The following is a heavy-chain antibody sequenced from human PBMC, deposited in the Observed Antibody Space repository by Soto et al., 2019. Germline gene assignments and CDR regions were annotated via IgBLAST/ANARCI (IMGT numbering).Heavy chain of an antibody. CDR3: AKAQSGVRRNYGMDV. J-gene: IGHJ6*02. CDR1: GFTFSSYG. D-gene: IGHD3-10*01. V-gene: IGHV3-30*18. Sequence: QVQLVESGGGVVQPGRSLRLSCAASGFTFSSYGMHWVRQAPGKGLEWVAVISYDGSNKYYADSVKGRFTISRDNSKNTLYLQMNSLRAEDTAVYYCAKAQSGVRRNYGMDVWGQGTTVTVSS. CDR2: ISYDGSNK.